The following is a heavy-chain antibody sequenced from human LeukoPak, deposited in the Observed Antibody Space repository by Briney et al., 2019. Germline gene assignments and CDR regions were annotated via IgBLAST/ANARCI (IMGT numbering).Heavy chain of an antibody. CDR1: GYTFTNYG. J-gene: IGHJ4*02. D-gene: IGHD3-10*01. CDR3: ARALRGGDYYGSGSPPGY. V-gene: IGHV1-18*01. Sequence: ASVKVSCKASGYTFTNYGISWVRQAPGQGLEWMGWISAYNGNTNFAQRLQGRVTMTTDTSTSTAYMEVRSLRSDDTAVYYCARALRGGDYYGSGSPPGYWGQGTLVTVSS. CDR2: ISAYNGNT.